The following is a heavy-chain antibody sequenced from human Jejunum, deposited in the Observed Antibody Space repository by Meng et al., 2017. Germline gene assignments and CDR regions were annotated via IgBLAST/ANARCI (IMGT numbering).Heavy chain of an antibody. CDR2: ISVYHGNT. V-gene: IGHV1-18*01. Sequence: QVQLVQSGAEVKNHGASVKVSCKTSGYTFTSYGISWVRQAPGKGLEWTGWISVYHGNTNYAQKLQGRVTMTTDTSTSTAYMELRSLRSDDTAVYFCARDYSGTSYRYSDYWGQGTLVTVSS. CDR1: GYTFTSYG. CDR3: ARDYSGTSYRYSDY. D-gene: IGHD1-26*01. J-gene: IGHJ4*02.